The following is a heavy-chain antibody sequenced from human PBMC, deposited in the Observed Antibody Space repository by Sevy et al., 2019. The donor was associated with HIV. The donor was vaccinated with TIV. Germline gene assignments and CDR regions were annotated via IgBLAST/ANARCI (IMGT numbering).Heavy chain of an antibody. CDR1: GSTLSRLS. Sequence: ASVKVSCKVSGSTLSRLSMHWVRQVRGKGLEWMASFDPEDGETFYARKFQGRVTMTEDTSTDTAYMELSSLRSEDTAVYFCATTKDYYESYGSPFDYWGQGTLVTVSS. J-gene: IGHJ4*02. V-gene: IGHV1-24*01. D-gene: IGHD3-22*01. CDR3: ATTKDYYESYGSPFDY. CDR2: FDPEDGET.